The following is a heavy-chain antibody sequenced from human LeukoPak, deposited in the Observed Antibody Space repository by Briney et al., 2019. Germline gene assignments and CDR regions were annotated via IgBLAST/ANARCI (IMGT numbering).Heavy chain of an antibody. J-gene: IGHJ5*02. CDR1: GASISNYY. V-gene: IGHV4-59*01. D-gene: IGHD6-19*01. Sequence: SETLSLTCTVSGASISNYYCSWIRQPPGKGLEWIGYIHYTGSTNYNPSLKSRVTISVDTSKNHFSLKLRSVTAADTAVYYCARDWAGYSSGWYGNWFDPWGQGTLVTVSS. CDR2: IHYTGST. CDR3: ARDWAGYSSGWYGNWFDP.